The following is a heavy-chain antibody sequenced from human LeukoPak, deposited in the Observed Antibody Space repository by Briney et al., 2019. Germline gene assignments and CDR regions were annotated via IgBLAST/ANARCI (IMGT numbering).Heavy chain of an antibody. J-gene: IGHJ6*03. Sequence: SETLSLTCTVSGGSISSYYWSWIRQPPGKGLEWIGYIYTSGSTNYNPSLKGRVTISVDTSKNQFSLKLSSVTAADTAVYYCARRGWLQSTYYYYYYMDVWGKGTTVTVSS. CDR3: ARRGWLQSTYYYYYYMDV. CDR1: GGSISSYY. V-gene: IGHV4-4*09. D-gene: IGHD5-24*01. CDR2: IYTSGST.